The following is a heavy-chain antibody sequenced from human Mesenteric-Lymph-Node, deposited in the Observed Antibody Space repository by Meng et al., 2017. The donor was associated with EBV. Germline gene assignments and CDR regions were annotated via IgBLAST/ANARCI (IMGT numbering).Heavy chain of an antibody. CDR2: VYHSGDT. CDR3: ARRGGGYILDD. V-gene: IGHV4-39*01. J-gene: IGHJ4*01. CDR1: GGPISGSDYY. D-gene: IGHD5-24*01. Sequence: LQVQESGPGWVKPSETLSLTGPVSGGPISGSDYYWSWIRQPPGKGLEWIGSVYHSGDTYHNPSLKSRLTISVDTSKNQFSLKVISVTAADTAVYYCARRGGGYILDDWGHGTLVTVSS.